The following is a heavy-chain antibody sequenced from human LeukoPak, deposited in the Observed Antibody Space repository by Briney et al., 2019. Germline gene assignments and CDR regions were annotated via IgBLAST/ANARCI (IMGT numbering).Heavy chain of an antibody. CDR1: GFTLDRHW. D-gene: IGHD3-9*01. V-gene: IGHV3-7*01. CDR3: ARGDILTGSIDY. J-gene: IGHJ4*02. CDR2: INRSGMTI. Sequence: GGSLRLSFAASGFTLDRHWMSWVRQAPGKGLQWVATINRSGMTIRYVESVEGRFTISRENAKNSLYLQMNSLRAGDTAVYYCARGDILTGSIDYWGQGTLVTVSS.